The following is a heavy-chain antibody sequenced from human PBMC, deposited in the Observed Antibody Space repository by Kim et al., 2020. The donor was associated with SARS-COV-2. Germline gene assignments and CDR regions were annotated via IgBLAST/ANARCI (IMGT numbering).Heavy chain of an antibody. CDR2: IWYDGSNK. D-gene: IGHD6-25*01. CDR3: ARERGGGYYFDY. J-gene: IGHJ4*02. V-gene: IGHV3-33*01. Sequence: GGSLRLSCAASGFTFSSYGMHWVRQAPGKGLEWVAVIWYDGSNKYYADSVKGRFTISRDNSKNTLYLQMNSLRDEDTAVYYCARERGGGYYFDYRGQGTLVTVSS. CDR1: GFTFSSYG.